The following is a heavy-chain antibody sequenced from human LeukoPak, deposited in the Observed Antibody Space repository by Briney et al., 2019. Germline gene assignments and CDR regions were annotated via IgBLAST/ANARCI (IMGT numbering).Heavy chain of an antibody. Sequence: ASVKVSYKASGGTFSSYAISWVRQAPGQGLEWMGGIIPIFGTANYAQKFQGRVTITADESTSTAYMELSSLRSEDTAVYYCARDRWEPYDAFDIWGQGTMVTVSS. CDR2: IIPIFGTA. V-gene: IGHV1-69*13. CDR3: ARDRWEPYDAFDI. D-gene: IGHD4-23*01. CDR1: GGTFSSYA. J-gene: IGHJ3*02.